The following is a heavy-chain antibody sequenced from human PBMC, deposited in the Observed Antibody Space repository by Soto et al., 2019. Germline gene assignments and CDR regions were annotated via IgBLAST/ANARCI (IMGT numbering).Heavy chain of an antibody. CDR3: ARGGIAAAAYFDY. Sequence: PSETLSLTCTVSGGSISSGGYYWSWIRQHPGKGLEWIGYIYYSGSTYYNPSLKSRVTISVDTSKNQFSLKLSSVTAADTAVYYCARGGIAAAAYFDYWGQGTLVTVSS. CDR2: IYYSGST. D-gene: IGHD6-13*01. CDR1: GGSISSGGYY. V-gene: IGHV4-31*02. J-gene: IGHJ4*02.